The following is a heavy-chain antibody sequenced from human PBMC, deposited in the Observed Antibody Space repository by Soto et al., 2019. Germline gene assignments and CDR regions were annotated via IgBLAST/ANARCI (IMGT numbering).Heavy chain of an antibody. CDR1: GFTFSSYG. V-gene: IGHV3-33*01. Sequence: GGSLRLSCAASGFTFSSYGMHWVRQAPGKGLEWVAVIWYDGSNKYYADSVKGRFTISRDNSKNTLYLQMNSLRAEDTAVYYCARALYYYDSSGYYSWGQGTLVTVSS. CDR2: IWYDGSNK. D-gene: IGHD3-22*01. J-gene: IGHJ4*02. CDR3: ARALYYYDSSGYYS.